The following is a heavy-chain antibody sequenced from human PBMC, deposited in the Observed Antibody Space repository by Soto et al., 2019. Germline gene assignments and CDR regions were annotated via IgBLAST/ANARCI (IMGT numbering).Heavy chain of an antibody. D-gene: IGHD3-22*01. CDR2: ISGGGGST. Sequence: GXSLRLSCAASGFSFSIYAINWVVQAPGKGLEWVSGISGGGGSTYHADSVKGRFTISRDNSKNTLYLQMNSLRAQDTAVYYCAKDPTSYDSSAQFDSWGQGTLVTVSS. V-gene: IGHV3-23*01. J-gene: IGHJ4*02. CDR1: GFSFSIYA. CDR3: AKDPTSYDSSAQFDS.